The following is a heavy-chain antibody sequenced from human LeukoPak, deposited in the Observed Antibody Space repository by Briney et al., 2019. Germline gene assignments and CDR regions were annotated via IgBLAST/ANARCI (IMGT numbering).Heavy chain of an antibody. CDR1: GGTFSSYA. J-gene: IGHJ6*02. Sequence: SVKVSCKASGGTFSSYAISWVRQAPGQGLEWMGGIIPIFGTANYAQNFQGRVTMTRDTSISTAYMELSSLRSEDTAVCYCARGAPKTYDFWSGYSYYYYYGMDVWGQGTTVTVSS. V-gene: IGHV1-69*05. CDR2: IIPIFGTA. CDR3: ARGAPKTYDFWSGYSYYYYYGMDV. D-gene: IGHD3-3*01.